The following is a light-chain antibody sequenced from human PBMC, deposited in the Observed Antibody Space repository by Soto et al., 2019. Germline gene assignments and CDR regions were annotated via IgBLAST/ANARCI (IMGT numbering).Light chain of an antibody. CDR2: TAS. CDR3: QQSYNNPLT. CDR1: QRISAY. Sequence: DIQMTQSPSSLSAYVGDRVTITCRASQRISAYLNWYQHKPGKAPRLLIYTASSLQSGVPSRFSGSGSGTDFTLTISSLQPEDFATYYCQQSYNNPLTFGGGTKVDNK. V-gene: IGKV1-39*01. J-gene: IGKJ4*01.